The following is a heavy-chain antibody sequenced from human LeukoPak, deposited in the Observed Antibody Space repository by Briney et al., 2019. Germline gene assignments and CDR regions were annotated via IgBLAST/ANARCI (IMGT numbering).Heavy chain of an antibody. CDR2: ISGSGGST. Sequence: PGGCLRLACSASGFTFSSDAMSSGRQAPGKGLEWVSAISGSGGSTNYAHSAKGRFTISRDNSKNTLYLQMNSLRAEDTAVYYWAKDRIAVAGPEYFQHWGQGTLVTVSS. V-gene: IGHV3-23*01. D-gene: IGHD6-19*01. J-gene: IGHJ1*01. CDR1: GFTFSSDA. CDR3: AKDRIAVAGPEYFQH.